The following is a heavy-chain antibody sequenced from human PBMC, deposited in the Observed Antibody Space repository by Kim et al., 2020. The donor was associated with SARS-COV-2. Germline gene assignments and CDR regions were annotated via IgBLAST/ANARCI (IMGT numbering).Heavy chain of an antibody. CDR2: VYYSGST. Sequence: SETLSLTCTVSGGSINTISYYWGWIRQPPGKGLEWIGSVYYSGSTYYNPSLESRVTISVDTSKNQFSLRLRSVTATDTAVYYCARLWSGYLVAMTPPHWG. J-gene: IGHJ1*01. D-gene: IGHD3-3*01. V-gene: IGHV4-39*01. CDR3: ARLWSGYLVAMTPPH. CDR1: GGSINTISYY.